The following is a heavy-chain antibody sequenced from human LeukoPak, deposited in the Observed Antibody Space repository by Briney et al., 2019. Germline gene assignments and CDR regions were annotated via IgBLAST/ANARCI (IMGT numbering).Heavy chain of an antibody. V-gene: IGHV3-30*19. Sequence: PGGALRLSCAASGFTFSSYGMHWVRQAPGKGLEWVAVISYDGSNKYYADSVKGRFTISRDNSKNTLYLQMNSLRAEDTAVYYCARSFPDSSSWYQLGYWGQGTLVTVSS. CDR3: ARSFPDSSSWYQLGY. D-gene: IGHD6-13*01. CDR1: GFTFSSYG. CDR2: ISYDGSNK. J-gene: IGHJ4*02.